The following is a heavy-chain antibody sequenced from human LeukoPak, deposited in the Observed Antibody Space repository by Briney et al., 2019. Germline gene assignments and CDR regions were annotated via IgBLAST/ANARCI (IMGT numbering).Heavy chain of an antibody. J-gene: IGHJ4*02. CDR3: AREWSIAVAWVDY. CDR2: IYYSGST. Sequence: SETLSLTCTVSGGSISSSSYYWGWIRQPPGKGLEWIGSIYYSGSTYYNPSLKSRVTISVDTSKNQFSLKLSSVTAADTAVYYCAREWSIAVAWVDYWGQGTLVTVSS. V-gene: IGHV4-39*07. D-gene: IGHD6-19*01. CDR1: GGSISSSSYY.